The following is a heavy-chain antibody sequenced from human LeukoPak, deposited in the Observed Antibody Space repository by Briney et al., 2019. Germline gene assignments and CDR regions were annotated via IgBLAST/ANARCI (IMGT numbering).Heavy chain of an antibody. CDR1: GGSISSGGYY. V-gene: IGHV4-30-2*01. CDR3: AIVWFGEPLAEYFQH. Sequence: PSETLSLTCTVSGGSISSGGYYWSWIRQPPGKGLEWIGYIYHSGSTYYNPSLESRVTISVDRSKNQFSLKLSSVTAADTAVYYCAIVWFGEPLAEYFQHWGQGTLVTVSS. CDR2: IYHSGST. J-gene: IGHJ1*01. D-gene: IGHD3-10*01.